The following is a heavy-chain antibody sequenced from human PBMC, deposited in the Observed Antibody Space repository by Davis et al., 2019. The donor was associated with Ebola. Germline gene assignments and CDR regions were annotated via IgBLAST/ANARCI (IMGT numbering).Heavy chain of an antibody. D-gene: IGHD1-20*01. CDR2: IKSNSGDT. CDR1: GYTFTDYY. CDR3: ARVAITGRLYFRH. V-gene: IGHV1-2*02. J-gene: IGHJ1*01. Sequence: ASVKVSCKASGYTFTDYYLHWVRQATGQGLEWMGWIKSNSGDTDYAQKFQGRVTMTRDTSISTAYMELSRLRSDDTAVYYCARVAITGRLYFRHWGQGTLVTVSS.